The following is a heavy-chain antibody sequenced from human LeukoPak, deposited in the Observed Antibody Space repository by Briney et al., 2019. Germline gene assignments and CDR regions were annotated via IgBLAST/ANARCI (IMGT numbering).Heavy chain of an antibody. CDR2: IYTSGST. Sequence: SETLSLTCTVSGGSISGYYWSWIRQPAGKGLEWIGRIYTSGSTHYNPSLKSRVTISVDTSKNQFSLKLNYVTAADTAVYYCARDRYRSSTSCSHLDYWGQGTLVTVSS. CDR3: ARDRYRSSTSCSHLDY. V-gene: IGHV4-4*07. CDR1: GGSISGYY. J-gene: IGHJ4*02. D-gene: IGHD2-2*01.